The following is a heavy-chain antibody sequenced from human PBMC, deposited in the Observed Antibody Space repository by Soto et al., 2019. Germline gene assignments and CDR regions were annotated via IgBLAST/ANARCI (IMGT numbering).Heavy chain of an antibody. CDR3: APMRRGGIYDLWSGYYNDYYYMDV. J-gene: IGHJ6*03. Sequence: SETLSLTCAVYGGSFSGYYWSWIRQPPGKGLEWIGEINHSGSTNYNPSLKSRVTISVDTSKNQFSLKLSSVTTADTAVYYCAPMRRGGIYDLWSGYYNDYYYMDVWGKGTTVTVSS. D-gene: IGHD3-3*01. CDR1: GGSFSGYY. V-gene: IGHV4-34*01. CDR2: INHSGST.